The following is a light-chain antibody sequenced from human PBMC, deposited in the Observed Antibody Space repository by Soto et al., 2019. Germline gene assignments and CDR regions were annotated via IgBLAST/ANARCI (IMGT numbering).Light chain of an antibody. V-gene: IGKV1-9*01. CDR2: IAS. CDR3: QYLNSFPLT. Sequence: IQLTQSPSSLSASVGDRVTITCPASQGISNYLAWYQQKPGKAPKLLIYIASTLQGGVPSRFSGSGSGTDFSLTISSLQPEDVATYYCQYLNSFPLTFGGGTKVEIK. J-gene: IGKJ4*01. CDR1: QGISNY.